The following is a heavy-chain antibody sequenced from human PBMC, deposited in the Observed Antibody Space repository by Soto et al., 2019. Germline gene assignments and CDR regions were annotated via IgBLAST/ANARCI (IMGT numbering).Heavy chain of an antibody. D-gene: IGHD3-10*01. CDR1: GDSVTSVSDY. V-gene: IGHV4-61*01. CDR2: IYYSGSA. CDR3: ARGVGFGYYYYHMDL. Sequence: SETLSLTCTVSGDSVTSVSDYWSWIRQPPGKGLEWIGYIYYSGSADYNPSLGSRVTISIDTSKNQFSLKLTSVTAADTAVYYCARGVGFGYYYYHMDLWGQGTTVTVS. J-gene: IGHJ6*02.